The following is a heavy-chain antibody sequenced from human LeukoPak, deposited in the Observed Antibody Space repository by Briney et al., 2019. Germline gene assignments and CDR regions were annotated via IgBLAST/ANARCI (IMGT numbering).Heavy chain of an antibody. Sequence: GASVTVSCTASGGTFSSYAISWVRQAPGQGLEWMGRIIPILGIANYAQKFQGRVTITADKSTSTAYMELSSLRSEDTAVYYCATDLLVGATTDDVGLDYWGQGTLVTVSS. D-gene: IGHD1-26*01. CDR1: GGTFSSYA. CDR2: IIPILGIA. J-gene: IGHJ4*02. V-gene: IGHV1-69*04. CDR3: ATDLLVGATTDDVGLDY.